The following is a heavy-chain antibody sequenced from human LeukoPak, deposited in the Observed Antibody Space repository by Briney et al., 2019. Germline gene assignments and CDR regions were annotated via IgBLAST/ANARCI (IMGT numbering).Heavy chain of an antibody. CDR1: GFTFSRYA. V-gene: IGHV3-23*01. Sequence: PGGSLRLSCAASGFTFSRYAMSWVRQAPGKGLEWVSTISTGGGSTYYPDAVKGRFTISRDNSNNALYLQMNSLRPEDTAVYYCAKESDDYYFDFWGQGTLVTVSS. CDR2: ISTGGGST. D-gene: IGHD3-3*01. J-gene: IGHJ4*02. CDR3: AKESDDYYFDF.